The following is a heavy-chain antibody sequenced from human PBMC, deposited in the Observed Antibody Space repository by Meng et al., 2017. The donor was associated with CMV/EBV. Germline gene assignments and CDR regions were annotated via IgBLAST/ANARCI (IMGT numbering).Heavy chain of an antibody. CDR1: GGTFSSYA. CDR3: ARGHGGIFGVVIGGDWFDP. J-gene: IGHJ5*02. Sequence: SVKVSCKASGGTFSSYAISWVRQAPGQGLEWMGGIIPIFGTANYAQKFQGRVTITTDESTSTAYMELSSVTAADTAVYYCARGHGGIFGVVIGGDWFDPWGQGTLVTVSS. V-gene: IGHV1-69*05. D-gene: IGHD3-3*01. CDR2: IIPIFGTA.